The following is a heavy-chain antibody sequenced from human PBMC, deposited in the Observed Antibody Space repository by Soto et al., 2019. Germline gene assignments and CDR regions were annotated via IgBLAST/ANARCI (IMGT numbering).Heavy chain of an antibody. V-gene: IGHV3-7*03. Sequence: PGGSLRLPCAASGFTFSSYWMSWVRQAPGKGLEWVANIKQDGSEKYYVDSVKGRFTISRDNAKNSLYLQMNSLRAEDTAVYYCAREQVVAHRRAFDIWGQGTMVTV. CDR1: GFTFSSYW. CDR3: AREQVVAHRRAFDI. J-gene: IGHJ3*02. CDR2: IKQDGSEK. D-gene: IGHD2-2*01.